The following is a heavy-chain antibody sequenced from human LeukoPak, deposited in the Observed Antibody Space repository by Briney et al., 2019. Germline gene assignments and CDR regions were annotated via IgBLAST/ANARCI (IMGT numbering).Heavy chain of an antibody. J-gene: IGHJ4*02. CDR3: AKGLGYCSSTSCYSAHFDY. Sequence: GGSLRLSCAASGFTFSSYWMHWVRQAPGKGPVWVSLINTDGSITNYADSVKGRFTISRDNAKNTLYLQMNSLRAEDTALYYCAKGLGYCSSTSCYSAHFDYWGQGTLVTVSS. D-gene: IGHD2-2*02. CDR1: GFTFSSYW. CDR2: INTDGSIT. V-gene: IGHV3-74*01.